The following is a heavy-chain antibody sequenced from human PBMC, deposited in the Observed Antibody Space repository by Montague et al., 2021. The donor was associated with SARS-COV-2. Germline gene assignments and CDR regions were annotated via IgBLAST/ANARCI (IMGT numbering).Heavy chain of an antibody. CDR2: IYSSGST. D-gene: IGHD3-10*01. CDR3: ARDSPRSYYYGSGTYTWGGYGMDV. V-gene: IGHV4-4*07. CDR1: GGSISSYY. Sequence: SETLSLTCTVSGGSISSYYWSWIRQPAGKGLEWIGRIYSSGSTNSNPSLKRRVPMSVAASKNQFPLKLSSVTAADTALYYCARDSPRSYYYGSGTYTWGGYGMDVWGQGTTVTVSS. J-gene: IGHJ6*02.